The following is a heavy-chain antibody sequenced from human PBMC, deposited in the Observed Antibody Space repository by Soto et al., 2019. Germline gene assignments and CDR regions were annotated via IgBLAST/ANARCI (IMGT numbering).Heavy chain of an antibody. V-gene: IGHV4-39*01. J-gene: IGHJ4*02. Sequence: SETLSLTCTVSGGSISSSSYYRGWIRQPPGKGLEWIGSIYYSGSTYYNPSLKSRVTISVDTSKNQFSLKLSSVTAADTAVYYCARLHCSSTSCPFDYWGQGTLVTVS. CDR1: GGSISSSSYY. CDR2: IYYSGST. D-gene: IGHD2-2*01. CDR3: ARLHCSSTSCPFDY.